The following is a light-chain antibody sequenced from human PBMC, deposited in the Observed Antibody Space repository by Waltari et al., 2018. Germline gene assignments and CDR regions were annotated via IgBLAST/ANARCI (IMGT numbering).Light chain of an antibody. V-gene: IGKV2-28*01. CDR2: LGS. CDR1: QNLLHSNGYNY. CDR3: MQALQTPFT. J-gene: IGKJ4*01. Sequence: DIVMTQSPLSLPVTTGEPASISCRSSQNLLHSNGYNYLDWYLQKPGQSPQLLIYLGSNRASGVPDRFSGSGSGTDFTLKISRVEAEDVGVYYCMQALQTPFTFGGGTKVEIK.